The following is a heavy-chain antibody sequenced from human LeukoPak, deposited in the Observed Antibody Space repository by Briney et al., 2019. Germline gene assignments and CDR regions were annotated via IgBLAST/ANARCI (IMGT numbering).Heavy chain of an antibody. D-gene: IGHD6-13*01. CDR3: ARAYSSRNLNWFDP. J-gene: IGHJ5*02. CDR2: INSDGSST. V-gene: IGHV3-74*01. Sequence: GGSLRLSCAASGFTFSSYWMHWVRQAPGKGLVWVSRINSDGSSTSYADSVKGRFTISRDNAKNTLYLQMNSLRAEDTAVYYCARAYSSRNLNWFDPWGQGTLVTVSS. CDR1: GFTFSSYW.